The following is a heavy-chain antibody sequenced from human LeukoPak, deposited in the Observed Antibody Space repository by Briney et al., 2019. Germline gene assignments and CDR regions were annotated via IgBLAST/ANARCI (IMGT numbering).Heavy chain of an antibody. D-gene: IGHD1-26*01. J-gene: IGHJ5*02. CDR1: GGSITSSNYY. V-gene: IGHV4-39*01. CDR2: IYYSGST. CDR3: ARPCRGATNRWFDH. Sequence: PSETLSLTCTVSGGSITSSNYYWAWIRQPPGTGLEWIGSIYYSGSTYYNPSLKSRVTIFVDTSKNQFSLKLSSVTAADTAVYYCARPCRGATNRWFDHWGQGTLVTVSS.